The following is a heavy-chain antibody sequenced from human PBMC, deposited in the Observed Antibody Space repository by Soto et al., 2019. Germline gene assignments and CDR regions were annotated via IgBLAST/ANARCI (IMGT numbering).Heavy chain of an antibody. V-gene: IGHV4-31*02. D-gene: IGHD3-22*01. Sequence: WIGQHPGKGLEWIGSISYSGSTSYNPSLKSRLTISVDRSKSQFSLNLSSVTAADTAVYYCARRDRSGYSYWLDTWGQGTLVTVSS. CDR2: ISYSGST. J-gene: IGHJ5*02. CDR3: ARRDRSGYSYWLDT.